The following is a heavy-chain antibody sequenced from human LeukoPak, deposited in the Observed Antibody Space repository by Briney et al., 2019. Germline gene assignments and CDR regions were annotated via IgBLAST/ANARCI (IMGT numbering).Heavy chain of an antibody. CDR3: ARGPLGSGYYRPNWFDP. CDR1: GGSFSGYY. D-gene: IGHD3-3*01. V-gene: IGHV4-34*01. CDR2: INHSGST. Sequence: SETLSLTCGVYGGSFSGYYWSWIRQPPGKGLEWIGEINHSGSTNYNPSLKSRVTISVDTSKNQFSLKLSSVTAADTAVYYCARGPLGSGYYRPNWFDPWGQGTQVTVSS. J-gene: IGHJ5*02.